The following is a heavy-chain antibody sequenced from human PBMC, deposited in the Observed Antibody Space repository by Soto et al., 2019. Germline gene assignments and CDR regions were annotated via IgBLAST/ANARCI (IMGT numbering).Heavy chain of an antibody. CDR3: ARLAVAGTGWFDP. Sequence: TSETLSLTCTVSGGSISSYYWSWIRQPPGKGLEWIGYIYYSGSTNYNPSLKSRVTISVDTSKNQFSLKLSSVTAADTAVYYCARLAVAGTGWFDPWGQGTLVTVSS. D-gene: IGHD6-19*01. CDR2: IYYSGST. J-gene: IGHJ5*02. V-gene: IGHV4-59*08. CDR1: GGSISSYY.